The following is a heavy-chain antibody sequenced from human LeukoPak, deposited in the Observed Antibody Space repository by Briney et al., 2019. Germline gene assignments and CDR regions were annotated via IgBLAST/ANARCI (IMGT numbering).Heavy chain of an antibody. CDR2: IYYSGTT. D-gene: IGHD6-13*01. Sequence: SETLSLTCTVSGGSISSYYWSWIRQPPGKGLEWIGYIYYSGTTNYNPSLKSRVTISVDTSKNQFSLKLSSVTAADTAVYYCTRGVYIAAAQYGYWGQGTLVTVSS. J-gene: IGHJ4*02. CDR1: GGSISSYY. V-gene: IGHV4-59*01. CDR3: TRGVYIAAAQYGY.